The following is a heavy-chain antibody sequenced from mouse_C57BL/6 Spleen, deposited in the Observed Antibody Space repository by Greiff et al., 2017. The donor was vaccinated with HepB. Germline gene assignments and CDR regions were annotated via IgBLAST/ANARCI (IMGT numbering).Heavy chain of an antibody. J-gene: IGHJ4*01. Sequence: EVKLLESGGGLVQPKGSLKLSCAASGFSFNTYAMNWVRQAPGKGLEWVARIRSKSNNYATYYADSVKDRFTISRDDSESMLYLQMNNLKTEDTAMYYCVRSPDYYGSSYGSMDYWGQGTSVTVSS. CDR3: VRSPDYYGSSYGSMDY. CDR2: IRSKSNNYAT. CDR1: GFSFNTYA. D-gene: IGHD1-1*01. V-gene: IGHV10-1*01.